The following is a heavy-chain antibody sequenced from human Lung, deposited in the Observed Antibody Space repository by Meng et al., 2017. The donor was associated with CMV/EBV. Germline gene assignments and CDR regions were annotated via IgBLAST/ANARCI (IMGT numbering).Heavy chain of an antibody. CDR1: GFTFSSYA. D-gene: IGHD3-22*01. CDR3: AKRGDSSGTYAMDV. J-gene: IGHJ6*02. V-gene: IGHV3-30*02. CDR2: IRFDGTNK. Sequence: GESLKISCAASGFTFSSYAMRWVRQAPGKGLEWVANIRFDGTNKYHADSVKGRFTISRDNSKNTLYLQMNSLRAEDTAVYYCAKRGDSSGTYAMDVWGQGTXVTVSS.